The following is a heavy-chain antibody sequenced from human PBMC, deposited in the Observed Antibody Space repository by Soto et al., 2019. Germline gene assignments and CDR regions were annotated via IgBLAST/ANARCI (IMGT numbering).Heavy chain of an antibody. Sequence: QVQLVQSGAEVKKPGSSVKVSCKASGGTFSTNPISWVRQAPGQGLEWMGGTGSGTGPGNHAQKFQGRLTITVDKSTRTVYMELSSLSSEDTAVYYCARRDSGGFYRYFASWGQGTLVTVSS. V-gene: IGHV1-69*06. J-gene: IGHJ4*02. CDR1: GGTFSTNP. CDR3: ARRDSGGFYRYFAS. CDR2: TGSGTGPG. D-gene: IGHD2-15*01.